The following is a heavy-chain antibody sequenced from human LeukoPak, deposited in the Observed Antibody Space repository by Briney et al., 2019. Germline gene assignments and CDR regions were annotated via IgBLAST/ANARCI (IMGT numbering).Heavy chain of an antibody. V-gene: IGHV4-34*01. Sequence: NPSETLSLTCAVYGGSFSGYYWSWIRQPPGKGLEWIGEINHSGSTNYNPSLKSRVTISVDTSKNQFSLKLSSVTAADTAVYYCARAMRVKWELQRGAFDIWGQGTMVTVSS. D-gene: IGHD1-26*01. CDR1: GGSFSGYY. J-gene: IGHJ3*02. CDR2: INHSGST. CDR3: ARAMRVKWELQRGAFDI.